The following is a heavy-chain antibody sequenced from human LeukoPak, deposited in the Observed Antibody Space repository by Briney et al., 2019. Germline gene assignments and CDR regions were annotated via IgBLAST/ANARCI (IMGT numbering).Heavy chain of an antibody. CDR2: ISGGGATT. Sequence: GGSLRLSCVASGFTFSSYAMSWVRQAPGKGLEWISTISGGGATTYYADSVKGRFTISRDNSKTTLYLQMNSLRAEDTAVYYCARTYASGLHWGQGTLVTVSS. CDR3: ARTYASGLH. V-gene: IGHV3-23*01. CDR1: GFTFSSYA. J-gene: IGHJ4*02. D-gene: IGHD2-2*01.